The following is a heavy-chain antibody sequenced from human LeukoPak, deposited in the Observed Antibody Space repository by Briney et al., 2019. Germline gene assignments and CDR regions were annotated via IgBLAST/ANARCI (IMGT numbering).Heavy chain of an antibody. D-gene: IGHD3-10*01. CDR2: ISSSSSYI. CDR3: ARDILLPVPGAAFDI. J-gene: IGHJ3*02. V-gene: IGHV3-21*01. Sequence: GGSLRLSCAASGFTFSSYSMNWVRQAPGKGLEWVSSISSSSSYIYYADSVKGRFTISRDNAKNSLYLQMNSLRAEDTAVYYCARDILLPVPGAAFDIRGQGAMVTVSS. CDR1: GFTFSSYS.